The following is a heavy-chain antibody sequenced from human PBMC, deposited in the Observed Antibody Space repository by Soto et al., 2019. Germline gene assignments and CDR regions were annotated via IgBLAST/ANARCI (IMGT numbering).Heavy chain of an antibody. Sequence: ASVKVSCKASGGTFSSYAISWVRQAPGQGLEWMGGIIPIFGTANYVQKFQGRVTITADESTSTAYMELSSLRSEDTAVYYCARSPSIAVAGTSVYYYYYGMDVWGQGTTVTVSS. D-gene: IGHD6-19*01. J-gene: IGHJ6*02. V-gene: IGHV1-69*13. CDR2: IIPIFGTA. CDR3: ARSPSIAVAGTSVYYYYYGMDV. CDR1: GGTFSSYA.